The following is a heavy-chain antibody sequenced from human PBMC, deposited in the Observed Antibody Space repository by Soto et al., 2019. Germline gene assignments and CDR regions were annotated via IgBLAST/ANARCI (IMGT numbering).Heavy chain of an antibody. J-gene: IGHJ4*02. V-gene: IGHV4-34*01. CDR3: AREGGGYCSGGSCQVDY. D-gene: IGHD2-15*01. CDR1: GGSFSGYY. CDR2: INHSGST. Sequence: SETLSLTCAVYGGSFSGYYWSWIRQPPGKGLEWIGEINHSGSTNYNPSLKSRVTISVDTSKNQFSLKLSSVTAADTAVYYCAREGGGYCSGGSCQVDYWGQGTLVTVS.